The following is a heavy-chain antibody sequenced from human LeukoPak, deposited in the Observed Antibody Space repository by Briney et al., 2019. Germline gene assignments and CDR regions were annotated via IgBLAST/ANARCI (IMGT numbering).Heavy chain of an antibody. V-gene: IGHV1-2*02. CDR1: GYTFTGYY. D-gene: IGHD2-15*01. CDR2: INPNSGGT. Sequence: ASVKVSCKASGYTFTGYYINWVRQAPGQGLEWMGWINPNSGGTNYAQKFQGRVTMTRDTSISTAYMELSRLRSDDTAVYYCARWGYCSGGSCYATDRFFDYWGQGTLVTVSS. J-gene: IGHJ4*02. CDR3: ARWGYCSGGSCYATDRFFDY.